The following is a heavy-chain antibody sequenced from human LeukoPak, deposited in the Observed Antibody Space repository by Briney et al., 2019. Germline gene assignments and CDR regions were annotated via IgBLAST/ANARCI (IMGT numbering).Heavy chain of an antibody. J-gene: IGHJ3*02. CDR2: ISGSGGST. Sequence: GGSLRLSCAASGFTFSSYAMSWVRQAPGKGLEWVSAISGSGGSTYYADSVKGRFTISRDNSKNMLYLQMNSLRAEDTAVYYCAKPYYDSSGPITPDAFDIWGQGTMVTVSS. V-gene: IGHV3-23*01. CDR1: GFTFSSYA. D-gene: IGHD3-22*01. CDR3: AKPYYDSSGPITPDAFDI.